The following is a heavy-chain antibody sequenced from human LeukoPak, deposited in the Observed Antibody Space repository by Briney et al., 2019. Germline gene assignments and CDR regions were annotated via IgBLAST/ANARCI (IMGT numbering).Heavy chain of an antibody. V-gene: IGHV3-21*05. J-gene: IGHJ6*03. Sequence: GGSLGLSCAASGFTFSSYEMNWVRQAPGKGLEWVSYISSSSTYIYYADSVKGRFTISRDNAKNSLYLQMNSLRTEDTAVYYCARDPYYYGSGSPRGYYMDVWGIGTTVTISS. CDR1: GFTFSSYE. D-gene: IGHD3-10*01. CDR3: ARDPYYYGSGSPRGYYMDV. CDR2: ISSSSTYI.